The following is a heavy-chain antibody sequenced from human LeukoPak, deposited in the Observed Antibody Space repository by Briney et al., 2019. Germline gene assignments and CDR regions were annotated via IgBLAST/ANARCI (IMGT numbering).Heavy chain of an antibody. J-gene: IGHJ4*02. V-gene: IGHV4-59*08. CDR2: IYYSGST. Sequence: PSDTLSLTCTVSGGSISSYYWTWIRQPPGKGLEWIGYIYYSGSTNYNPSLKSRVTISVDTSKNQFSLKLSSVTAADTAVYYCARSKWIQLWLPPIVDDWGQGTLVTVSS. CDR3: ARSKWIQLWLPPIVDD. CDR1: GGSISSYY. D-gene: IGHD5-18*01.